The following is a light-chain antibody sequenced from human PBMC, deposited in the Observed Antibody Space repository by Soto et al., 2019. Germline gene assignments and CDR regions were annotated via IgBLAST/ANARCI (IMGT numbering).Light chain of an antibody. J-gene: IGKJ3*01. CDR1: QDINNY. CDR2: AAF. CDR3: QQLKTDFPFT. V-gene: IGKV1-9*01. Sequence: DIQLTQSPPFLSASVGDRVTITCRASQDINNYLAWYQQKPGKAPELLIYAAFSLQSGVPSRFSGSRSGTEFTLTISSLQPDDFATYYCQQLKTDFPFTFGPGTKVDSK.